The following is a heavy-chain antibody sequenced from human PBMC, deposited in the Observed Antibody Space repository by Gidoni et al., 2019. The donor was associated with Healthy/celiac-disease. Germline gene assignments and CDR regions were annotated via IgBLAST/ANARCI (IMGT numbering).Heavy chain of an antibody. Sequence: EVQLVESGGGLVKPGGSLRLSCAASGLTFSTAWMSWVRQAPGKGLEWVGRIKSKTDGGTTDYAAPVKGRFTISRDDSKNTLYLQMNSLKTEDTAVYYCTTGDCSGGSCYSPSYYYYGMDVWGQGTTVTVSS. CDR1: GLTFSTAW. CDR2: IKSKTDGGTT. V-gene: IGHV3-15*01. D-gene: IGHD2-15*01. CDR3: TTGDCSGGSCYSPSYYYYGMDV. J-gene: IGHJ6*02.